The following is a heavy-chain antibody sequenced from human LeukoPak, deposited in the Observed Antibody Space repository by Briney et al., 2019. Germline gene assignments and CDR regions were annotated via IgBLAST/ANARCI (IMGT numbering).Heavy chain of an antibody. CDR3: AKALYSGGNSFLIDY. CDR1: GFTFSSYA. V-gene: IGHV3-23*01. D-gene: IGHD2-15*01. CDR2: IISSGAGT. Sequence: GGSLRLSCAASGFTFSSYAMSWVRQAPGKGLEWVSTIISSGAGTSVDSVKGRFTISRDNSKDTLFLQMNSLRPEDTAMYYCAKALYSGGNSFLIDYWGQGTLVTVSS. J-gene: IGHJ4*02.